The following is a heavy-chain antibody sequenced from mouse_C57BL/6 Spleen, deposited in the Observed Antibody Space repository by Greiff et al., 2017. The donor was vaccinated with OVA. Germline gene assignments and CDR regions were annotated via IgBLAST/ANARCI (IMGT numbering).Heavy chain of an antibody. D-gene: IGHD1-1*01. CDR1: GYTFTDHT. Sequence: QVQLQQSDAELVKPGASVKISCKVSGYTFTDHTIHWMKQRPEQGLEWIGYIYPRDGSTKYNEKFKGKATLTADKSSSTAYMQLNSLTSEDSAVYCCARGVTTVEGYYYAMDYWGQGTSVTVSS. CDR3: ARGVTTVEGYYYAMDY. CDR2: IYPRDGST. J-gene: IGHJ4*01. V-gene: IGHV1-78*01.